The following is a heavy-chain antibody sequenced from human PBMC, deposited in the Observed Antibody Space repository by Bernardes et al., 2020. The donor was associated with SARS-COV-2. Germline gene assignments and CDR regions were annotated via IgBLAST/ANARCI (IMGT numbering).Heavy chain of an antibody. Sequence: WVRQVPGKGLEWVSGISGSGLVIQYANSVRGRFTVSRDDSKTTMYMEMNDLRAEDTAVYYCARIDEVTGRDYWGQGTLVTVSS. CDR2: ISGSGLVI. D-gene: IGHD6-19*01. V-gene: IGHV3-23*01. CDR3: ARIDEVTGRDY. J-gene: IGHJ4*02.